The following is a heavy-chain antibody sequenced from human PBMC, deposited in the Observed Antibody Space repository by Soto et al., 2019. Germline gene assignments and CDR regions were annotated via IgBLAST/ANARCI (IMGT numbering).Heavy chain of an antibody. CDR1: GFTFSSYA. CDR3: ASRGSRSYYDY. Sequence: EVQLLESGGGLVQPGGSLRLSCAASGFTFSSYAMRWVRQAPVKGLEWVSAISGSGGSTYYADSVKGRFTISRDNSKNTLYLQMHSLRADDTALYYFASRGSRSYYDYWGQGTLVTVSS. CDR2: ISGSGGST. D-gene: IGHD3-10*01. J-gene: IGHJ4*02. V-gene: IGHV3-23*01.